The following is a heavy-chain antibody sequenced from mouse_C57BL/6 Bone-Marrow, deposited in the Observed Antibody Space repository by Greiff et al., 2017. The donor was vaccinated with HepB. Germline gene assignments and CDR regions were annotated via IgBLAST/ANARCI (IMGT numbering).Heavy chain of an antibody. CDR3: AMMVTTGKGY. CDR2: IYPRSGNT. V-gene: IGHV1-81*01. CDR1: GYTFTSYG. Sequence: QVQLPQSGAELARPGASVKLFCKASGYTFTSYGISWVKQRTGQGLEWIGEIYPRSGNTYYNEKVKGKATLTADKSSSTAYMGLRSLTSEDSAVYFCAMMVTTGKGYWGQGTTLTVSS. J-gene: IGHJ2*01. D-gene: IGHD2-2*01.